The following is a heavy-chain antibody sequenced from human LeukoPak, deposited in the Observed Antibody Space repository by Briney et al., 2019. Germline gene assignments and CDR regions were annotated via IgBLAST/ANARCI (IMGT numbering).Heavy chain of an antibody. CDR2: ISSSISTI. CDR3: ARSCGGDCYSGFDY. Sequence: GGSLRLSCAASGFTFITYSMNWVRQAPGKGLEWVSYISSSISTIYYADSVKGRFTISIDNAKNSLYLQVNSLRAEDTAVYYCARSCGGDCYSGFDYWGQGTLVTVSS. J-gene: IGHJ4*02. V-gene: IGHV3-48*01. CDR1: GFTFITYS. D-gene: IGHD2-21*02.